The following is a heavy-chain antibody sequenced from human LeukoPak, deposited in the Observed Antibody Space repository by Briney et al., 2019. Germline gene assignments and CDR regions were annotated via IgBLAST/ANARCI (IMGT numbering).Heavy chain of an antibody. CDR3: ARVPGQSPYFYMGV. CDR1: GYTLSSYD. Sequence: VASVKVSCKASGYTLSSYDINWVRQAPGQGLEWMEWRNHNSGNTGYAQKFQGSVSMNSHTSISTAYMELSSLRSEDSAVYYCARVPGQSPYFYMGVWGKGTTVTVSS. CDR2: RNHNSGNT. J-gene: IGHJ6*03. V-gene: IGHV1-8*01.